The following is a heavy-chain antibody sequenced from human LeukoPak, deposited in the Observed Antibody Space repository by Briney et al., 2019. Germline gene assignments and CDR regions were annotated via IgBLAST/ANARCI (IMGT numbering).Heavy chain of an antibody. CDR3: ARDQIRQGLPGY. D-gene: IGHD6-19*01. J-gene: IGHJ4*02. CDR1: GYTFANYG. V-gene: IGHV1-18*01. CDR2: ISTNHGNT. Sequence: ASVKVSYKASGYTFANYGITLVRQAPGQVLEWMGWISTNHGNTNYAQKIQGRVTMTTDTSTSTAYMELRNLRSDDTAMYYCARDQIRQGLPGYWGQGTLVTVSS.